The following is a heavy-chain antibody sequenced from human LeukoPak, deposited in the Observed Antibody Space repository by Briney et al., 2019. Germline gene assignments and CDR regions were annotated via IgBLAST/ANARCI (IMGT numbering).Heavy chain of an antibody. D-gene: IGHD6-6*01. J-gene: IGHJ2*01. Sequence: PSETLSLTCTVSGGSISSYYWSWIRQPPGKGLEWIGYIYYSGSTNYNPSLKSRVTISVDTSKNQFSLKLSSVTAADTAVYYCARYSGGHSSSSPYWYFDLWSRGTLVTVSS. CDR2: IYYSGST. CDR3: ARYSGGHSSSSPYWYFDL. CDR1: GGSISSYY. V-gene: IGHV4-59*01.